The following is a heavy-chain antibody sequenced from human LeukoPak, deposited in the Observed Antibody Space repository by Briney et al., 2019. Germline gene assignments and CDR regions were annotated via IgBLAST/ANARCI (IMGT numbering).Heavy chain of an antibody. CDR2: IYHSGST. CDR3: ARDGASASGSWFGP. Sequence: SGTLPLLCTVSADSISSGYYWGWIRQSPGKGLEWIGSIYHSGSTYYNPSLRSRVTISVEMSKNQFSLRLTSVTAADTAVYYWARDGASASGSWFGPWGQGTLVIVSS. D-gene: IGHD1-26*01. CDR1: ADSISSGYY. V-gene: IGHV4-38-2*02. J-gene: IGHJ5*02.